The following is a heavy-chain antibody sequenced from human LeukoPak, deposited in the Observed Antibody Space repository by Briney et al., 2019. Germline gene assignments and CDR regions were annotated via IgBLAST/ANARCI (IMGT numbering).Heavy chain of an antibody. CDR3: AKTAGYGSGSYYLYDY. CDR2: ISGSGGST. J-gene: IGHJ4*02. Sequence: GGSLRLSCAASGFTFSSYAMSWVRQAPGKGLEWVSAISGSGGSTYYADSVKGRFTISRDNSKNTLYLQMDSLGAEDTAVYYCAKTAGYGSGSYYLYDYWGQGTLVTVSS. D-gene: IGHD3-10*01. V-gene: IGHV3-23*01. CDR1: GFTFSSYA.